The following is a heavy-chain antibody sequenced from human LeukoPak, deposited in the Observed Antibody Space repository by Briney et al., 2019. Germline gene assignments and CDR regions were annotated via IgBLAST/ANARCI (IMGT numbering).Heavy chain of an antibody. Sequence: GGSLRLSCAASGLTVSTNYMSWARQAPGKGLEWVSVIYSSGSTYYADSVKGRFTISRDNSKNTVYPQMNSLRAEDTAVYYCARVASRSSSYISGIDYWGQGTLVTVSS. CDR1: GLTVSTNY. CDR3: ARVASRSSSYISGIDY. D-gene: IGHD6-6*01. J-gene: IGHJ4*02. CDR2: IYSSGST. V-gene: IGHV3-53*01.